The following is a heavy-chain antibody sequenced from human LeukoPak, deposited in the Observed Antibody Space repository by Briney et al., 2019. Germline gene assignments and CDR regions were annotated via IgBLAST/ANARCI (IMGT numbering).Heavy chain of an antibody. D-gene: IGHD3-22*01. V-gene: IGHV4-61*01. Sequence: SETLSLTCAVSGASVSSASYWTWIRQPPGKGVEWIAHIYNGVNTNYNPSLKSRVTISVDTSKNQFSLRLNSVTAADTAVYYCAEVDSSGYQIDYWGQGTLVTVSS. CDR1: GASVSSASY. J-gene: IGHJ4*02. CDR2: IYNGVNT. CDR3: AEVDSSGYQIDY.